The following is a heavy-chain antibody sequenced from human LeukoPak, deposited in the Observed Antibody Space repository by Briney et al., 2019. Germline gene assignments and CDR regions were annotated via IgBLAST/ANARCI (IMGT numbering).Heavy chain of an antibody. CDR3: ARGSTSRYYYDRSGYYRGAVDQ. V-gene: IGHV1-18*01. CDR2: ISGYNGNT. D-gene: IGHD3-22*01. CDR1: GYTFTSYD. Sequence: ASVKVSCKASGYTFTSYDISWVRQAPGQGLEWMGWISGYNGNTNYAQKFQGRVTMTTDTSTSTAYMELRSLRSDDTAVYYCARGSTSRYYYDRSGYYRGAVDQWGQGTLVTVSS. J-gene: IGHJ4*02.